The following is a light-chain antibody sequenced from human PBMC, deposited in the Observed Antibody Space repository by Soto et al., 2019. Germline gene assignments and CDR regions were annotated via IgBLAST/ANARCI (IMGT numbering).Light chain of an antibody. J-gene: IGLJ1*01. CDR2: EVN. Sequence: QSVLTQPPSASGSPGQSVTISCTGTSSDVGGHNYVCWYQQHPGKVPKLMVYEVNKRPSGVPDRFSGSNSGNTASLAVSGLQAEDEADYYCTSYAGGNNVFGTGTKLTVL. CDR3: TSYAGGNNV. CDR1: SSDVGGHNY. V-gene: IGLV2-8*01.